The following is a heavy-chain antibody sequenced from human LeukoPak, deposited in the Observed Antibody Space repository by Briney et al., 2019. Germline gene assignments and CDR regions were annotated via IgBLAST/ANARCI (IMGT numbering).Heavy chain of an antibody. CDR2: IYYRGST. V-gene: IGHV4-30-2*03. D-gene: IGHD3-10*01. J-gene: IGHJ4*02. Sequence: SQTLSLTCAVSGGSISSSGYSWSWIRQPPGKGLEWIGTIYYRGSTYYNPSLKSRVTISVDTSKNQFSLKLSSVTAADTAVYYCAIGGNFDYWGQGTLVTVSS. CDR3: AIGGNFDY. CDR1: GGSISSSGYS.